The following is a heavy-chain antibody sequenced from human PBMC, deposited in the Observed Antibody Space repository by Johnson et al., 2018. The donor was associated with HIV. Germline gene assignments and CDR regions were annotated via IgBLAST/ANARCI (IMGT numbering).Heavy chain of an antibody. CDR3: AKDRSSSWYDGAFDI. J-gene: IGHJ3*02. V-gene: IGHV3-11*01. CDR1: GFTFSAYY. CDR2: ISSSGSSV. Sequence: QVQLVESGGGLVKPGGSLRLSCAASGFTFSAYYMSWIRQAPGKGLECLAYISSSGSSVYYTDSVKGRFTISRDNSKNTLYLQMNSLRAEDTAVYYCAKDRSSSWYDGAFDIWGQGTMVTVSS. D-gene: IGHD6-13*01.